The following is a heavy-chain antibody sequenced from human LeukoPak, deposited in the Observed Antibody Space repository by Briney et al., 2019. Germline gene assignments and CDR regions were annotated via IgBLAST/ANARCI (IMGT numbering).Heavy chain of an antibody. J-gene: IGHJ4*02. D-gene: IGHD6-25*01. V-gene: IGHV3-9*01. Sequence: QTGGSLRLSCAASGFTFDDYAMHWVRQAPGKGLEWVSGISWNSGSIGYADSVKGRFTISRDNAKNSLYLQMNSLRAEDTALYYCAKDKRRGSVRSARDNLFDYWGQGTLVTVSS. CDR3: AKDKRRGSVRSARDNLFDY. CDR2: ISWNSGSI. CDR1: GFTFDDYA.